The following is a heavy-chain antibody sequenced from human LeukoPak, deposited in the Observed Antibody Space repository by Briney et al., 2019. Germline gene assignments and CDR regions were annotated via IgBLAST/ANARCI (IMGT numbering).Heavy chain of an antibody. J-gene: IGHJ6*02. Sequence: GGSLRLSCAASGFTFSSYAMHWVRQAPGKGLEWVAVISYDGSNKYYADSVKGRFTISRDNSKNTLYLQMSSLRAEDTAVYYCARVLADGKIYYYYYGMDVWGQGTTVTVSS. V-gene: IGHV3-30-3*01. CDR3: ARVLADGKIYYYYYGMDV. CDR1: GFTFSSYA. CDR2: ISYDGSNK. D-gene: IGHD6-6*01.